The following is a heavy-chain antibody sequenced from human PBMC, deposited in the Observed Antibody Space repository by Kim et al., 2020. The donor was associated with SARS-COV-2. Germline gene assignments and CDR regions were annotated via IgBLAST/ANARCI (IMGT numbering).Heavy chain of an antibody. Sequence: TIYAQKFQGRVTMTEDTSTDTAYMELSSLRSEDTAVYYCATDGDFNWFDPWGQGTLVTVSS. CDR2: T. D-gene: IGHD7-27*01. J-gene: IGHJ5*02. V-gene: IGHV1-24*01. CDR3: ATDGDFNWFDP.